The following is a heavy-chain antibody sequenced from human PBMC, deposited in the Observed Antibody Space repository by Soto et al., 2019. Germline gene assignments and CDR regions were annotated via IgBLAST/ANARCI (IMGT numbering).Heavy chain of an antibody. CDR3: ARDDLYDFWSGYYSDDAFDI. V-gene: IGHV3-33*01. CDR2: IWYDGSNK. J-gene: IGHJ3*02. Sequence: QVQLVESGGGVVQPGRSLRLSCAASGFTFSSYGMHWVRQAPGKGLEWVAVIWYDGSNKYYADSVKGRFTISRDNSKNTLYLQMNSLRAEDTAVYYCARDDLYDFWSGYYSDDAFDIWGQGTMVTVSS. D-gene: IGHD3-3*01. CDR1: GFTFSSYG.